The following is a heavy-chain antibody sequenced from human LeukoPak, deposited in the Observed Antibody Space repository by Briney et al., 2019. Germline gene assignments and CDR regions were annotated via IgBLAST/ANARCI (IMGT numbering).Heavy chain of an antibody. CDR2: FDPEDGET. CDR3: AIWGIETYPDPAFDY. J-gene: IGHJ4*02. V-gene: IGHV1-24*01. D-gene: IGHD1-14*01. CDR1: GYSLTELT. Sequence: ASVKVCCKVSGYSLTELTVHWVRQAPGKGLEWMGGFDPEDGETIYAQKFQGRLTMTEDTSTDTAYMELSSLRSEDTAVYYCAIWGIETYPDPAFDYWGQGTLVTVSS.